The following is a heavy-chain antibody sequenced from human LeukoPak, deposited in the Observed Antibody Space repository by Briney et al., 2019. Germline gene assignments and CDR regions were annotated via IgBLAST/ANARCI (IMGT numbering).Heavy chain of an antibody. CDR2: INHSGST. J-gene: IGHJ5*02. CDR3: ARASQGLWFRYWFDP. V-gene: IGHV4-34*01. CDR1: GGSFSGYY. D-gene: IGHD3-10*01. Sequence: PSETLSLTCAVYGGSFSGYYWSWIRQPPGKGLEWIGEINHSGSTNYNPSLKSRVTISVDTSKNQFSLKLSSVTAAGTAVYYCARASQGLWFRYWFDPWGQGTLVTVSS.